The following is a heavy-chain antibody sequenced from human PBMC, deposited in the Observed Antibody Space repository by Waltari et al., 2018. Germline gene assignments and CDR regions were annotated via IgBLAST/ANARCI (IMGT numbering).Heavy chain of an antibody. CDR2: ISSRLNTI. CDR1: GFPFINYE. J-gene: IGHJ4*02. D-gene: IGHD6-6*01. V-gene: IGHV3-48*03. Sequence: EVQLVESGGGVVQPGGSLRLSCAASGFPFINYEMNWVRQAPGKGLEWIASISSRLNTIYYADSVKGRFTISRDNAKNSLHLQMNSLRAEDTAVYYCATRYGSSSMDYWGQGTLVTVSS. CDR3: ATRYGSSSMDY.